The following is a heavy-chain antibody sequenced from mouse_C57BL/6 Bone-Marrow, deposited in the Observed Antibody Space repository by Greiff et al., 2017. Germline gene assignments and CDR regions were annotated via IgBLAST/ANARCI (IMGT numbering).Heavy chain of an antibody. J-gene: IGHJ3*01. CDR3: TRERGYYYGSSSWVAY. V-gene: IGHV5-9-1*02. CDR1: GFTFSSYA. Sequence: EVKVEESGEGLVKPGGSLKLSCAASGFTFSSYAMSWVRQTPEKRLEWVAYISSGGDYIYYADTVKGRFTISRDNARNTLYLQMSSLKSEDTAMYYCTRERGYYYGSSSWVAYWGQGTLVTVSA. D-gene: IGHD1-1*01. CDR2: ISSGGDYI.